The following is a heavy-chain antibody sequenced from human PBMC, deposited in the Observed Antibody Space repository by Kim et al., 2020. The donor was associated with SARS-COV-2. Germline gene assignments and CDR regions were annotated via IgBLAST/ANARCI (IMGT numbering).Heavy chain of an antibody. J-gene: IGHJ2*01. CDR3: ARGGPAVAAVNHWYFDL. V-gene: IGHV3-66*01. D-gene: IGHD6-19*01. Sequence: VKGRSTISRDNSKNPLYLQKNSLRAEDTAVYYCARGGPAVAAVNHWYFDLWGRGTLVTVSS.